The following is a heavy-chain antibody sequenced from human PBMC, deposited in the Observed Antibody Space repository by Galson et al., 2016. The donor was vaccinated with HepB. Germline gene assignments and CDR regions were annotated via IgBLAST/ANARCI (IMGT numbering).Heavy chain of an antibody. D-gene: IGHD2-8*02. CDR3: ARDSRGGVWATHFDY. CDR1: GFTFSYYS. J-gene: IGHJ4*02. CDR2: TDRSSDII. Sequence: SLRLSCAASGFTFSYYSMNWVRQAPGKGLEWISYTDRSSDIIYYADSVKGRFTISRDNAENSLYLQMNSLRDEDTAVYYCARDSRGGVWATHFDYWGGQGTLVTVSS. V-gene: IGHV3-48*02.